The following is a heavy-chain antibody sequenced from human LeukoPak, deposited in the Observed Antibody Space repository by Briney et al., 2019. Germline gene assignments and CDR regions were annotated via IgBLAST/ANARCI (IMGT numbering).Heavy chain of an antibody. CDR2: ISGSGGST. Sequence: GGSLRLSSAASGFTFSSYAMSWVRRAPGKVLEWDSGISGSGGSTYYADSVKGRFTISRDNSKNTLYLQMNSLTAEDTAVYYCAIDHVTSLPTGIAAAGTRVLRAFDIWGQGTMVTVSS. CDR3: AIDHVTSLPTGIAAAGTRVLRAFDI. CDR1: GFTFSSYA. J-gene: IGHJ3*02. V-gene: IGHV3-23*01. D-gene: IGHD6-13*01.